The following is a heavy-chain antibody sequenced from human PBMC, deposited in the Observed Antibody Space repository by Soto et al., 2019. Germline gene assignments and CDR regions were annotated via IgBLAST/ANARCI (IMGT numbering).Heavy chain of an antibody. J-gene: IGHJ4*02. CDR3: ARVPINLRYFYY. D-gene: IGHD3-9*01. CDR1: GGSISSYY. V-gene: IGHV4-59*08. CDR2: IYYSGST. Sequence: SETLSLTCTVSGGSISSYYWSWIRQPPGKGLEWIGYIYYSGSTNYNPSLKSRVTISVDTSKNQFSLKLSSVTAADTAVYYCARVPINLRYFYYWGQGTLVTASS.